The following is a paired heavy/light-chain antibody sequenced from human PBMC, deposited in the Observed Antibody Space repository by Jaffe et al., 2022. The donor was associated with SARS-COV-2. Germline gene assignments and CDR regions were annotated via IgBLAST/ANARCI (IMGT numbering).Light chain of an antibody. CDR3: QQYNSPPFT. J-gene: IGKJ3*01. CDR1: QSVLYSSNNQNY. CDR2: WAS. Sequence: DIVMTQSPDSLAVSLGERATINCKSSQSVLYSSNNQNYLAWYQQKPGQPPKLLIYWASTRESGVPDRFSGSGSGTDFTLTISSLQAEDVAVYYCQQYNSPPFTFGPGTKVDIK. V-gene: IGKV4-1*01.
Heavy chain of an antibody. V-gene: IGHV3-23*01. D-gene: IGHD1-26*01. CDR2: ISGSGGTT. J-gene: IGHJ4*02. CDR1: GFTFSTYA. CDR3: AKDRISGIVSRGGSFDY. Sequence: EVELLASGGGLVQPGGSLRLSCAASGFTFSTYAMTWVRQAPGKGLEWVSGISGSGGTTYYADSVKGRFTVSRDNSKNTLFLQMNSLGAEDRALYYCAKDRISGIVSRGGSFDYWSQGTLVTVSS.